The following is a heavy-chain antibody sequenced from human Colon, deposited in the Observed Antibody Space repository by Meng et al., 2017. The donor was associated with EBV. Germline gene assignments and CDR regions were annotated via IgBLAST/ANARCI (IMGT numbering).Heavy chain of an antibody. Sequence: QVQLVESGGGVVQPGRSLRLSCAASGFTFSGYGLHWVRQAPGKGLEWVAIISFDGSEKYYADSVKGRFTISRDNSKNTLYLQMNSLRVEDTAVYYCAKGRSRPDYWGQGTLVTVS. CDR3: AKGRSRPDY. J-gene: IGHJ4*02. D-gene: IGHD6-6*01. CDR1: GFTFSGYG. V-gene: IGHV3-30*18. CDR2: ISFDGSEK.